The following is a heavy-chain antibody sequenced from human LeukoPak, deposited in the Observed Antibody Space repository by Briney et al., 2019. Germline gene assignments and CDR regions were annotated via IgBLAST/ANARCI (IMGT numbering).Heavy chain of an antibody. CDR2: IKQDGSEK. CDR3: AREGITMVRGALDY. V-gene: IGHV3-7*01. Sequence: GGSLRLSCAASGFSFSKYWMSWVRQAPGKGLEWVANIKQDGSEKYYVDSVKGQFTISRDNAKNSLYLQMNSLRAEDTAVYYCAREGITMVRGALDYWGQGTLVTVSS. CDR1: GFSFSKYW. J-gene: IGHJ4*02. D-gene: IGHD3-10*01.